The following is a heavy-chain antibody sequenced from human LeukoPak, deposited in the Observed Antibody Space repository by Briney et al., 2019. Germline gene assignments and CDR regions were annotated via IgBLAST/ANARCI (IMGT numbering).Heavy chain of an antibody. D-gene: IGHD5-18*01. Sequence: GESLKISCKGSGYTFTSYWIGWVRQMPGKGLEWMGIIYPGDSDTRYSPSFQGQVTISADKSISTAYLQWSSLKASDTAMYYCARQTYSYGRPGGAFDIWGQGTMVTVS. CDR2: IYPGDSDT. J-gene: IGHJ3*02. CDR3: ARQTYSYGRPGGAFDI. CDR1: GYTFTSYW. V-gene: IGHV5-51*01.